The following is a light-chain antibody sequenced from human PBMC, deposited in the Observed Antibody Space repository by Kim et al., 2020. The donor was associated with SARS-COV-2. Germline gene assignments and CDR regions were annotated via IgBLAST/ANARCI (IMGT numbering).Light chain of an antibody. CDR2: GAS. CDR3: LQHSTYPIT. Sequence: ASVRDRVNITCRASQEIRNDLGWYQQNPGRATKRLIYGASSLQSGVPSRFSGSGSGTEFTLTITSVQPEDFATYFCLQHSTYPITFGQGTRLEIK. V-gene: IGKV1-17*01. J-gene: IGKJ5*01. CDR1: QEIRND.